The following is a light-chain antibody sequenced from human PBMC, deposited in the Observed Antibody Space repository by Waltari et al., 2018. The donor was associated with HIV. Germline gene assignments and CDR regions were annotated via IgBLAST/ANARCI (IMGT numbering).Light chain of an antibody. CDR1: KVGDKY. CDR2: QDT. CDR3: QTWDKSTVV. Sequence: SYELTQSPSVSVSPGQTASITCSGDKVGDKYACWYQQKPGQSPVLVIYQDTKRPSGIPERFSGSNSGNTATLTISGTQAMDEADYFCQTWDKSTVVFGGRTKLTVL. J-gene: IGLJ2*01. V-gene: IGLV3-1*01.